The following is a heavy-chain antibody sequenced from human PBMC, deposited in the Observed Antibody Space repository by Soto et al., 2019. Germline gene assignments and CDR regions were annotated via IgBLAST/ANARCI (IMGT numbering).Heavy chain of an antibody. CDR2: IIPIFGTA. V-gene: IGHV1-69*01. CDR3: ARSWIKLDSVVVVAATDYYYGMDV. D-gene: IGHD2-15*01. CDR1: GGTFSSYA. Sequence: QVQLVQSGAEVKKPGSSVKVSCKASGGTFSSYAISWVRQAPGQGLEWMGGIIPIFGTANYAQKFQGRVTITADEATSTAYMELSSLRSEDTAVYYCARSWIKLDSVVVVAATDYYYGMDVWGQGTTVTVSS. J-gene: IGHJ6*02.